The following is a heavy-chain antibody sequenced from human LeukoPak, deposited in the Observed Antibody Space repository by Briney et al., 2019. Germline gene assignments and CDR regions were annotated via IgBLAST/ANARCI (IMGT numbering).Heavy chain of an antibody. CDR1: GFTFSSYG. CDR2: IRYDGSNK. D-gene: IGHD4-17*01. J-gene: IGHJ4*02. Sequence: GRSLRLSCAASGFTFSSYGMHWVRQAPGKGLEWVAFIRYDGSNKYYADSVKGRFTISRDNSKNTLYLQMNSLRAEDTAVYYCAKSIIPAGTLTLDYWGQGTLVTVSS. V-gene: IGHV3-30*02. CDR3: AKSIIPAGTLTLDY.